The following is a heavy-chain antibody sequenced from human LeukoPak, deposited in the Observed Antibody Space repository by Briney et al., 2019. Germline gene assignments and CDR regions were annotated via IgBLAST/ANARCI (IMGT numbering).Heavy chain of an antibody. V-gene: IGHV3-23*01. J-gene: IGHJ6*03. CDR1: GFIFTTYA. CDR2: ISGSGGRT. CDR3: ARAHYMDV. Sequence: GGPLRLSCAASGFIFTTYAMNWVRQAPGEGPEWVSSISGSGGRTFYADSLKGRFTISRDNSKNTLYLQMNSLRAEDTAAYYCARAHYMDVWGKGTTVTVSS.